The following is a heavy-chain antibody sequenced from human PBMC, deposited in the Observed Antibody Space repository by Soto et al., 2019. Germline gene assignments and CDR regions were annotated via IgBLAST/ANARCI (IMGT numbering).Heavy chain of an antibody. CDR1: GFTFSSYV. Sequence: GGPPIPSCATSGFTFSSYVIIRVRDDPVEWLEWVSAINTNGGSTFYADSVKGRFTISRDNSKNTLYLQMNSLRAEDTAVYYCAKGFYDSSGNHTHWFDPWGQGNLVTGSS. J-gene: IGHJ5*02. D-gene: IGHD3-22*01. CDR2: INTNGGST. V-gene: IGHV3-23*01. CDR3: AKGFYDSSGNHTHWFDP.